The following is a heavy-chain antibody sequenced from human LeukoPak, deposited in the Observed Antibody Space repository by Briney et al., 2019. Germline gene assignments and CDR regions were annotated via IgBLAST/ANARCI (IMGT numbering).Heavy chain of an antibody. Sequence: ASVKVSCKASGYTFTGYYMHWVRQAPGQGLEWMGWINPNSGGTNYAQKFQGRVTMTRDTSISTAYMELSRLRSDDTAVYYCYRDGYSGGPYFDYWGQGTLVTVSS. CDR1: GYTFTGYY. CDR2: INPNSGGT. V-gene: IGHV1-2*02. D-gene: IGHD2-15*01. J-gene: IGHJ4*02. CDR3: YRDGYSGGPYFDY.